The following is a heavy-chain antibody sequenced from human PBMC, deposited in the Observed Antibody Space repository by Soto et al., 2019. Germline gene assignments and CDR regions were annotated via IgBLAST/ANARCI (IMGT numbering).Heavy chain of an antibody. CDR2: IYPGDSDT. CDR1: GYSFTSYW. J-gene: IGHJ6*02. Sequence: GESLKISCKGSGYSFTSYWIGWVRQLPGKGREWMGIIYPGDSDTRYSPSFQGQVTISADKSISTAYLQWSSLKASDTAMYYCARVGTATVVRNDYYGMDVWGQGTTVTVSS. D-gene: IGHD2-15*01. V-gene: IGHV5-51*01. CDR3: ARVGTATVVRNDYYGMDV.